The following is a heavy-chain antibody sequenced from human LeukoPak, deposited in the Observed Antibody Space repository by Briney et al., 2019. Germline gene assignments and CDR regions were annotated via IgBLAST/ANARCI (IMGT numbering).Heavy chain of an antibody. V-gene: IGHV4-34*01. CDR3: ARDNRAVAGNFDY. CDR1: GGSFSGYY. J-gene: IGHJ4*02. Sequence: SSETLSLTCGVDGGSFSGYYWNWIRQPPGKGLEWIGEINHSGSTNYNPSLKRRVTVSVDTSQNQFSVRLSSVTAADTAVYYCARDNRAVAGNFDYWGQGTLVTVSS. D-gene: IGHD6-19*01. CDR2: INHSGST.